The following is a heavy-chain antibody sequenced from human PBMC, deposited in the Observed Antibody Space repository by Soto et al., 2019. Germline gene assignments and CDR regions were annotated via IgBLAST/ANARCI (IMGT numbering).Heavy chain of an antibody. V-gene: IGHV4-31*03. Sequence: SETLSLTCTVSGASIDSGDYYWTWIRQHPGRGLEWIGYISYSGNTYYNPSLKSRLTLSVDTSKNQFSLKLRSVTAADTAVYYCARELLFWPANFDFWGQGTAVTVSS. J-gene: IGHJ4*02. CDR1: GASIDSGDYY. CDR2: ISYSGNT. D-gene: IGHD3-3*01. CDR3: ARELLFWPANFDF.